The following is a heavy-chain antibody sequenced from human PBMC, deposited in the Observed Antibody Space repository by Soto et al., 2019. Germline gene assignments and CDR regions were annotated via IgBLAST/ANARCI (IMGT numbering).Heavy chain of an antibody. D-gene: IGHD3-3*01. CDR1: GDTDTNYV. CDR2: IFPKFGTT. V-gene: IGHV1-69*01. CDR3: EAEINFWQLSVV. Sequence: QVQLVQSGADVKKPGSSVKVSCKASGDTDTNYVISWVRQAPGQGLEWMGGIFPKFGTTYSAQKLQDRLTITADESTSTVYMQLSSLRLDDTAVYYCEAEINFWQLSVVWGPGTTVTVSS. J-gene: IGHJ6*02.